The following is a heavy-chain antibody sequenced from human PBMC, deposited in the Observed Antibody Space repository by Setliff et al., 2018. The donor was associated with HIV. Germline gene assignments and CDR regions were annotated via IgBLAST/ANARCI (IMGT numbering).Heavy chain of an antibody. CDR3: ARRPRIVGVRKNAFDI. D-gene: IGHD1-26*01. Sequence: LSLTCAVYGGSFSGYYWSWIRQPPGKGLEWIGEINHSGSTNYNPSLKSRVTISVDTSKNQFPLKLSSVTAADTAVYYCARRPRIVGVRKNAFDIWGQGTMVTVSS. CDR2: INHSGST. J-gene: IGHJ3*02. CDR1: GGSFSGYY. V-gene: IGHV4-34*01.